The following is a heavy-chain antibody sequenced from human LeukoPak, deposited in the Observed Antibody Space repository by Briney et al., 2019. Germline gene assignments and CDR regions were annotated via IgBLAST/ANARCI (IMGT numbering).Heavy chain of an antibody. CDR2: INGEGTST. D-gene: IGHD5-24*01. Sequence: GGSLRLSCAASGFTFSSNWRHWVRQASGRGMVWVSRINGEGTSTTYEGSVKGRFTIPRDNAKNTLYLQMNSLRAEDTAVYYCAWSRDGYNYFVYWGQGTLVTVSS. CDR3: AWSRDGYNYFVY. CDR1: GFTFSSNW. V-gene: IGHV3-74*01. J-gene: IGHJ4*02.